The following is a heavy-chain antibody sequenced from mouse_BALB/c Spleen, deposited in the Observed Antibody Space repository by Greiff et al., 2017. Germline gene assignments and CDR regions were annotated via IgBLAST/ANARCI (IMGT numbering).Heavy chain of an antibody. D-gene: IGHD2-10*01. CDR3: ARSSYYGNYDNFYAMDY. J-gene: IGHJ4*01. V-gene: IGHV1-4*01. CDR1: GYTFTSYT. Sequence: QVQLKQSGAELARPGASVKMSCKASGYTFTSYTMHWVKQRPGQGLEWIGYINPSSGYTNYNQKFKDKATLTADKSSSTAYMQLSSLTSEDSAVYYCARSSYYGNYDNFYAMDYWGQGTSVTVSS. CDR2: INPSSGYT.